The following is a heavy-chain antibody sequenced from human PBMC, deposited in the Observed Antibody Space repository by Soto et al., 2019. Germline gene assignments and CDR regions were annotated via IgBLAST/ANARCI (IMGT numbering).Heavy chain of an antibody. CDR2: IYYTGST. V-gene: IGHV4-31*03. D-gene: IGHD3-10*01. Sequence: QVQLQESGPGLVKPSQTLSLTCSVSGASISSGGHYWSWIRQHPGKGLEWIGYIYYTGSTSYNPSLKRRVTMSVDMSKTQFSLKLSSVTAADTALYYCARAYGSGSYYVSVIYYFDYWGPGTLVTVSS. CDR3: ARAYGSGSYYVSVIYYFDY. CDR1: GASISSGGHY. J-gene: IGHJ4*02.